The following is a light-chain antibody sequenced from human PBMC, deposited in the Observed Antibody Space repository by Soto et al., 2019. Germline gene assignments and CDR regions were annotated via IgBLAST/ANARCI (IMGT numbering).Light chain of an antibody. V-gene: IGLV2-14*01. J-gene: IGLJ2*01. CDR3: SSYAGNNNFL. CDR2: EVS. CDR1: SSDVGGYNY. Sequence: QSALTQPASVSGSPGQSITISCIGSSSDVGGYNYVSWYQHHPGRVPKPMIFEVSDRPSGVSSRFSGSKSGNTASLTVSGLQADDEALYYCSSYAGNNNFLFGGGTKLTVL.